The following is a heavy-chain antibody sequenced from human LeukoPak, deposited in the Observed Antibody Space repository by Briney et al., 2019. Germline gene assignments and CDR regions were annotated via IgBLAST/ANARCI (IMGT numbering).Heavy chain of an antibody. CDR1: GFTFSSNS. CDR2: ISSNGGDT. V-gene: IGHV3-23*01. CDR3: TKGNPSIMRGRDTLEI. Sequence: PGGSLRLSCAGSGFTFSSNSMAWVRQAPGKGLEWVSSISSNGGDTYYTDSVKGRLTISRDNSKNTLHLQMNSLRAEDTAVYYCTKGNPSIMRGRDTLEIWGQGTMVTVSS. D-gene: IGHD3-16*01. J-gene: IGHJ3*02.